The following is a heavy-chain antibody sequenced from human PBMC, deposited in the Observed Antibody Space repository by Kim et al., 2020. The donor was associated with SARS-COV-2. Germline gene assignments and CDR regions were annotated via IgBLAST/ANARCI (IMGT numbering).Heavy chain of an antibody. Sequence: SETLSLTCAVSGGSVSSYWWTWVRQPPGKGLEWIGEIYHDGTTSYNPSLKSRVTISVDKSKNQFSLKVTSVTAADTAEYYGARSGIAFSQGDYWGQGTL. D-gene: IGHD3-10*01. J-gene: IGHJ4*02. V-gene: IGHV4-4*02. CDR1: GGSVSSYW. CDR3: ARSGIAFSQGDY. CDR2: IYHDGTT.